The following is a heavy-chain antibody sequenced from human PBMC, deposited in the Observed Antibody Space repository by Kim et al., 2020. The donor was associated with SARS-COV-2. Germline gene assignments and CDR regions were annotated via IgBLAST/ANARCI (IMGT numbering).Heavy chain of an antibody. V-gene: IGHV1-3*01. D-gene: IGHD3-3*01. CDR2: INAGSGNT. Sequence: ASVKVSCKASGYTFSNYAMHWVRQAPGQRLEWMGWINAGSGNTEYSQKFQGRLIITRDTSASTAYMELSSLRSEATAVYYCARGGAVLRFLEWLSSYLDY. CDR1: GYTFSNYA. J-gene: IGHJ4*01. CDR3: ARGGAVLRFLEWLSSYLDY.